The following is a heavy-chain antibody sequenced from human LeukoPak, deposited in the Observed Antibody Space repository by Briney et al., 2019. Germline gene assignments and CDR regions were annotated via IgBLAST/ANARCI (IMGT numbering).Heavy chain of an antibody. Sequence: GASVKVSCKASGYTFTRYHMHWVRQAPGQGLEYMGIINPSGGSTSYAPKFQGRVTMTRDTSTSTVYMELSSLRSDDTGVYYCARDPGSSFPQNWFDPWGQGTLVTVSS. J-gene: IGHJ5*02. V-gene: IGHV1-46*01. D-gene: IGHD3-10*01. CDR3: ARDPGSSFPQNWFDP. CDR2: INPSGGST. CDR1: GYTFTRYH.